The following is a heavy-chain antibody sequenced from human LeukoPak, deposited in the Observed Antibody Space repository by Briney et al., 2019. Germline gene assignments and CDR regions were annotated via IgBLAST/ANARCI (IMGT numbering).Heavy chain of an antibody. V-gene: IGHV4-59*08. CDR1: GGSISSYY. D-gene: IGHD3-10*01. CDR3: SRHAKTYYGSGSYSTNFDY. CDR2: IYYSGST. J-gene: IGHJ4*02. Sequence: SETLSLTCTVSGGSISSYYWSWIRQPPGKGLEWIGYIYYSGSTNYNPSLKSRVTISVDTSKNQFSLKLSSVTAADTAVYYCSRHAKTYYGSGSYSTNFDYWGQGTLVTVSS.